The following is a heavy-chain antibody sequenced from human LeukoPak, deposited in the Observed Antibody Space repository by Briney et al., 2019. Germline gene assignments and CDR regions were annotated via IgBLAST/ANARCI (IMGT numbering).Heavy chain of an antibody. CDR3: NYYDSSGYRWVDY. Sequence: ASVKVSCKASGYTFTGYYTHWVRQAPGQGLEWMGWINPNSGGTNYAQKFQGRVTMTRDTSISTAYMELSRLRSDDTAVYYCNYYDSSGYRWVDYWGQGTLVTVSS. CDR1: GYTFTGYY. CDR2: INPNSGGT. D-gene: IGHD3-22*01. J-gene: IGHJ4*02. V-gene: IGHV1-2*02.